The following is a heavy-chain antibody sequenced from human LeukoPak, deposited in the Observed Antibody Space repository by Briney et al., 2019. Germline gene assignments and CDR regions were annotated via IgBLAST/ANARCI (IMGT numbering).Heavy chain of an antibody. D-gene: IGHD6-13*01. V-gene: IGHV3-64D*06. CDR1: GFTFSSYA. CDR3: IAAAGDNYYYYGMDV. J-gene: IGHJ6*04. CDR2: ISSNGGST. Sequence: GGSLRLSCSASGFTFSSYAMHWVRQAPGKGLEYVSAISSNGGSTYYAASVKGRFTISRDNSKNTLYLQMSSLRAEDTAVYYCIAAAGDNYYYYGMDVWGKGTTVTVSS.